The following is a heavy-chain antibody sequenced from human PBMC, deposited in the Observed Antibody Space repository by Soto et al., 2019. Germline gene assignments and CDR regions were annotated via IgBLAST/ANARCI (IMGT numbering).Heavy chain of an antibody. CDR3: ARGKWQAAYGHCFDYYYGLDV. Sequence: QVQLVQSGAEVKKPGASVKVSCKTSGYTFTNYDINWVRQAAGQGLEWLGWVNPNSGNSGYAQKFQGRVTMTRHTSIDTANMELSSLRSDDTAVFYCARGKWQAAYGHCFDYYYGLDVWGQGTTVTVSS. CDR2: VNPNSGNS. J-gene: IGHJ6*02. D-gene: IGHD2-21*01. CDR1: GYTFTNYD. V-gene: IGHV1-8*01.